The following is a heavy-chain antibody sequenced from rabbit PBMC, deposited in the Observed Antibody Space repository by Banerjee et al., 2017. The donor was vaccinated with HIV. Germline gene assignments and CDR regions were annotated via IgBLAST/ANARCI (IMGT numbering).Heavy chain of an antibody. Sequence: QSLEESGGDLVKPGASLTLTCTASGFDFSSNTMCWVRQAPGKGPEWIACIYAGSSGSTDYASWAKGRFTISKTSSTTVTLQMTSLTAADTATYFCARAYYYSSGVYFHLWGPGTLVTVS. D-gene: IGHD4-1*01. CDR1: GFDFSSNT. CDR3: ARAYYYSSGVYFHL. J-gene: IGHJ4*01. CDR2: IYAGSSGST. V-gene: IGHV1S40*01.